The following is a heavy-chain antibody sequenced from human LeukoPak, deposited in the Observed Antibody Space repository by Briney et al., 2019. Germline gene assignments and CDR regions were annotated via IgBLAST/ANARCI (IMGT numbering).Heavy chain of an antibody. CDR3: ARGPRYGSGSSNWFDP. J-gene: IGHJ5*02. Sequence: APVKVSCTASGYTFTGYYMHWVRQAPGQGLEWMGWINPNSGGTNYAQKFQGRVTMTRDTSISTAYMELSRLRADDTAVYYCARGPRYGSGSSNWFDPWGQGTLVTVSS. CDR1: GYTFTGYY. V-gene: IGHV1-2*02. D-gene: IGHD3-10*01. CDR2: INPNSGGT.